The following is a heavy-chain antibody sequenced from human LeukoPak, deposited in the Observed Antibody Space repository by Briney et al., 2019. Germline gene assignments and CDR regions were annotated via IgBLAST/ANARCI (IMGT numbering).Heavy chain of an antibody. J-gene: IGHJ4*02. CDR1: GFTFSSYA. V-gene: IGHV3-23*01. CDR2: ISGSGGST. Sequence: GGSLRLSCAASGFTFSSYAMSWARQAPGKGLEWVSAISGSGGSTYYADSVKGRFTISRDNSKNTLYLQMNSLRAEDTAVYYCAKSAYCGGDCYSGLDYWGQGTLVTVSS. D-gene: IGHD2-21*02. CDR3: AKSAYCGGDCYSGLDY.